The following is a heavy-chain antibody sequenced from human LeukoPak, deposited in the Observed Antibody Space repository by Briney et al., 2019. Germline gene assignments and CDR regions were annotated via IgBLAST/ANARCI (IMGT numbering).Heavy chain of an antibody. D-gene: IGHD4-23*01. CDR3: ARDIAGGNLIDY. J-gene: IGHJ4*02. V-gene: IGHV4-4*07. CDR2: IYTCGST. Sequence: PSETLSLTCTVSGGSISSYYWSWIRQPAGKGLEWIGRIYTCGSTNYNPSLKSRVTMSVDTSKNQFSLKLTAVTAAETAEYYCARDIAGGNLIDYWGQGTLVTVSS. CDR1: GGSISSYY.